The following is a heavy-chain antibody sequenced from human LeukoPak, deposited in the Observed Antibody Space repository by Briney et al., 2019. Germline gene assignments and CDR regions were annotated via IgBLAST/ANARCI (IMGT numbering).Heavy chain of an antibody. D-gene: IGHD1-26*01. V-gene: IGHV3-30*02. Sequence: GGSLRLSCAASGFTFSNYGIHWVRQAPGKGLEWVTLIRYDGTKKYYRESVRGRFTISRDNSKNTLDLQMNGLREDDTAMYYCARDRGGSFSADAFDLWGQGAMVVVSS. CDR2: IRYDGTKK. CDR3: ARDRGGSFSADAFDL. CDR1: GFTFSNYG. J-gene: IGHJ3*01.